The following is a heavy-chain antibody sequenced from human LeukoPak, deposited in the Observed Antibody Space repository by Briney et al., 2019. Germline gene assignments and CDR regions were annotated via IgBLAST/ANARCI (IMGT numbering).Heavy chain of an antibody. Sequence: PGGSLRLSCAASGFTLSSYGMHWVRQAPGKGLEWVAFIRYDGSNKYYADSVKGRFTISRDNSKNTLYLQMNSLRAEDTAVYYCAKSVNRRYSSGWLHFDYWGQGTLVTVSS. D-gene: IGHD6-19*01. V-gene: IGHV3-30*02. CDR3: AKSVNRRYSSGWLHFDY. CDR1: GFTLSSYG. J-gene: IGHJ4*02. CDR2: IRYDGSNK.